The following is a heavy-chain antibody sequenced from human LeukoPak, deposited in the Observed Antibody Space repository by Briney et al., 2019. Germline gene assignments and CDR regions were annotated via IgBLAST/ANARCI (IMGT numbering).Heavy chain of an antibody. V-gene: IGHV4-59*01. CDR1: GGSISSYY. CDR2: IYYSGST. Sequence: ETLSLTCTVSGGSISSYYWSWIRQPPGKGLEWIGYIYYSGSTNYNPSLKSRVTISVDTSKNQFSLKLSSVTAADTAVYYCASSYSHGSGENWFDPWGQGTLVTVSS. CDR3: ASSYSHGSGENWFDP. J-gene: IGHJ5*02. D-gene: IGHD3-10*01.